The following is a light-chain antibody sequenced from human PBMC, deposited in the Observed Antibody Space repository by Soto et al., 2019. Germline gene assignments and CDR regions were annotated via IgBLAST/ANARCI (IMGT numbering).Light chain of an antibody. V-gene: IGLV1-40*01. Sequence: QAVVTQPPSVSGAPGQRVTISCTGSSSNIGAIYDVQWYQQLPGAAPKLLIYGNTNRPSGVPDRFSGSKSGTSASLAITGLQAEDEADYYCQSYDPTLNVVFGGGTKLTVL. CDR3: QSYDPTLNVV. J-gene: IGLJ2*01. CDR2: GNT. CDR1: SSNIGAIYD.